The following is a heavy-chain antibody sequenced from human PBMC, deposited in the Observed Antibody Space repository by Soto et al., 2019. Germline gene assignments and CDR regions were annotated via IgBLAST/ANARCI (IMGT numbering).Heavy chain of an antibody. CDR1: GYTFTTYA. J-gene: IGHJ4*02. D-gene: IGHD6-19*01. Sequence: QVQLVQSGAEVKKPGASVKVSCKASGYTFTTYAMHWVRQAPGQRLEWMGWINAGNGNTKYSQKFQGRVTITRDTSASPAYMELSSLRSEDTAVYYCARDPAVHFDYWGQGTLVTVFS. CDR3: ARDPAVHFDY. CDR2: INAGNGNT. V-gene: IGHV1-3*01.